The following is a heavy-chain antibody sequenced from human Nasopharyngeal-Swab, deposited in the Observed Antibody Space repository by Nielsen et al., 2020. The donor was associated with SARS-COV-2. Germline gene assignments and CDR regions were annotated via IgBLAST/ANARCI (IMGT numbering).Heavy chain of an antibody. D-gene: IGHD3-22*01. CDR2: IKPDGSEK. CDR1: GFTFRDYW. J-gene: IGHJ4*02. V-gene: IGHV3-7*03. Sequence: GESLKISCVASGFTFRDYWMSWVRQAPGKGLEWVANIKPDGSEKYYVDSVKGRFTISRDNAKNSLYLQMSSLRAEDTAVYYCARAASYDSRSYAYWGQGTLVTVSS. CDR3: ARAASYDSRSYAY.